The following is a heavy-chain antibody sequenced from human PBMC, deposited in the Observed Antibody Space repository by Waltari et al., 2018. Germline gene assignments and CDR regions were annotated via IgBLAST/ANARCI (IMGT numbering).Heavy chain of an antibody. CDR1: GFTFNNSY. Sequence: EVQLVESGGGLVQPGGSLGCFCAASGFTFNNSYMSWARQAPGKGLEWVANINQDETDKNYLDSVKGRFTISRDNTKNSLFLQMNSLRVEDTAVYYCAGAGLDWWGQGTLVTVSS. CDR2: INQDETDK. CDR3: AGAGLDW. V-gene: IGHV3-7*04. J-gene: IGHJ4*02.